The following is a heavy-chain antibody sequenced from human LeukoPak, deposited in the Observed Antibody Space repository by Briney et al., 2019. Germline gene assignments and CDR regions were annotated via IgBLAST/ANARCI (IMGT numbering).Heavy chain of an antibody. Sequence: PGGSLRLSCAASGFTFSSYGIHWVRQAPGKGLEWVAVIWYDGSNKYYADSVKGRFTISRDNSKNTLYLQMNSLRAEDTAVYYCARDRYYDILTGYSGDYFDYWGQGTLVTVSS. CDR2: IWYDGSNK. D-gene: IGHD3-9*01. J-gene: IGHJ4*02. V-gene: IGHV3-33*01. CDR3: ARDRYYDILTGYSGDYFDY. CDR1: GFTFSSYG.